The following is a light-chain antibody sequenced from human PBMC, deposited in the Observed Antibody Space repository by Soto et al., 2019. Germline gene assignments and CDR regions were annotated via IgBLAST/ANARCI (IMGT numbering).Light chain of an antibody. V-gene: IGLV4-69*01. Sequence: QLVLTQSPSASASLGPSVKLTCTRTSGHSSYAIAWHQQQPEKGPRSLMKLNSDGSHSKGDGLPDRFSGSSAGAERYLTISRLEYEDEAYYYCQTWGTGILVFGGGTKLTVL. J-gene: IGLJ2*01. CDR3: QTWGTGILV. CDR2: LNSDGSH. CDR1: SGHSSYA.